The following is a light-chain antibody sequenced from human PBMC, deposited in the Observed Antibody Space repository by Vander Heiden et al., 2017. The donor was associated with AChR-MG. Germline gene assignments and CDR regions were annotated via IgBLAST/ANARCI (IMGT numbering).Light chain of an antibody. J-gene: IGLJ3*02. Sequence: QSALTQPASVSGSPGQSITISCTGTSSNVGGYNLVSWYQQHPGKAPKLVISEVTQRPSGVSSRFSGSKSGNTASLTISGLQSEDEADYYCCSYAGSTTRVFGGGTRLTVL. CDR1: SSNVGGYNL. V-gene: IGLV2-23*02. CDR3: CSYAGSTTRV. CDR2: EVT.